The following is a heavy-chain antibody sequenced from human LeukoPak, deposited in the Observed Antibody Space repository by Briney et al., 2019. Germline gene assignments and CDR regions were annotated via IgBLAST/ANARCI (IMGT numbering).Heavy chain of an antibody. CDR3: ARDYYDSSGYPIDY. CDR1: GYTFTSYG. V-gene: IGHV1-18*01. D-gene: IGHD3-22*01. CDR2: ISAYNGNT. J-gene: IGHJ4*02. Sequence: ASVKVSCKASGYTFTSYGISWGRQAPGQGVEWMGWISAYNGNTTYAQKLQGRVTMTTDTSTSTAYMELRSLRSDDTAVYYCARDYYDSSGYPIDYWGQGTLVTVSS.